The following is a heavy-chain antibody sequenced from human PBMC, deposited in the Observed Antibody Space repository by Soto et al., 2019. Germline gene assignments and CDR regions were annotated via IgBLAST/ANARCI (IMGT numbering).Heavy chain of an antibody. J-gene: IGHJ4*02. CDR2: ISSSSSYI. D-gene: IGHD1-26*01. Sequence: GGSLRLSCAASGFTFSSYSMNWVRQAPGKGLEWVSSISSSSSYIYYADSVKGRFTISRDNAKNSLYLQMNSLRAEDTAVYYCARGVFMGGSYYRAYFDYWGQGTLVTVSS. V-gene: IGHV3-21*01. CDR1: GFTFSSYS. CDR3: ARGVFMGGSYYRAYFDY.